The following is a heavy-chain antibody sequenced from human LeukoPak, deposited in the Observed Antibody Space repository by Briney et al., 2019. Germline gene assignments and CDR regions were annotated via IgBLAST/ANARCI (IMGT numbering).Heavy chain of an antibody. Sequence: KPGGSLRLSCAASGFAFSSYSMNWVRQAPGKGLEWVSSISSSSSYIYYADSVKGRFTISRDNAKDSLYLQMNSLRAEDTAVYYCARAVQGGYVGRGSDYWGQGTLVTVSS. CDR2: ISSSSSYI. J-gene: IGHJ4*02. D-gene: IGHD5-12*01. CDR1: GFAFSSYS. V-gene: IGHV3-21*01. CDR3: ARAVQGGYVGRGSDY.